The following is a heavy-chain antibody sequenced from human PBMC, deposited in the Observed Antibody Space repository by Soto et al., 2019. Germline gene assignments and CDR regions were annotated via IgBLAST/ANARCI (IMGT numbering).Heavy chain of an antibody. V-gene: IGHV1-69*01. Sequence: QVQLVQSGAEVKKPGSSVKLSCNAAGGTFNNLAVSWVRQAPGQGLEWMGEIIPMFGSTNYAQRFQGRVTITADESRSIAYMYLSSLRSDDTAFYYCARGVTAGVDYWGQGTLVTVSS. D-gene: IGHD2-21*02. CDR3: ARGVTAGVDY. J-gene: IGHJ4*02. CDR1: GGTFNNLA. CDR2: IIPMFGST.